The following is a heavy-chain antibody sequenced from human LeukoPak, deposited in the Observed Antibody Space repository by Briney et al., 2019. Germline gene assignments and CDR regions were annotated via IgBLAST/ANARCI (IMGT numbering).Heavy chain of an antibody. Sequence: GGSLRFSCAASGFTFSNYGMHWVRQAPGKGLEWVTFIRYDGSNKYYADSVKGRFTVSRDNSKNTLYLQMNSLRTEDTAVYYCAKDRRFLSNYYDSGAYLDYWGQGTLVTVSS. CDR3: AKDRRFLSNYYDSGAYLDY. D-gene: IGHD3-22*01. J-gene: IGHJ4*02. CDR1: GFTFSNYG. CDR2: IRYDGSNK. V-gene: IGHV3-30*02.